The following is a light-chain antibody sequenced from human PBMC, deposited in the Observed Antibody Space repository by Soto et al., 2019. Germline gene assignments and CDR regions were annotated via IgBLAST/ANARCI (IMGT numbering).Light chain of an antibody. CDR2: GAS. J-gene: IGKJ1*01. CDR3: QHYGASPWT. V-gene: IGKV3D-20*01. Sequence: EIVWTQSPATLSLSPGERVTLTCGASQSITSISIAWYQHKPGLAPRLLVYGASTRATGIPARFSGSGSGTEFTLTISSLQSEDFAVYYCQHYGASPWTFGQGTKVDIK. CDR1: QSITSIS.